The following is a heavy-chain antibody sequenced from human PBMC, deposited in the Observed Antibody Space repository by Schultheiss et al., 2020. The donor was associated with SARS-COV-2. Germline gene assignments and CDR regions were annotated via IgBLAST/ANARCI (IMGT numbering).Heavy chain of an antibody. CDR1: GFTVSSNY. D-gene: IGHD5-18*01. CDR2: ISSSSSYI. V-gene: IGHV3-21*01. CDR3: ASGRSYGSFFDY. J-gene: IGHJ4*02. Sequence: GGSLRLSCAASGFTVSSNYMSWVRQAPGKGLEWVSSISSSSSYIYYADSVKGRFTISRDNAKNSLYLQMNSLRAEDTAVYYCASGRSYGSFFDYWGQGTLVTVSS.